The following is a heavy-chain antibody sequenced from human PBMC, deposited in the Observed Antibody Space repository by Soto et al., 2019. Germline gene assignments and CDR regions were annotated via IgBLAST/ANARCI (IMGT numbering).Heavy chain of an antibody. CDR1: GFTFSSYA. D-gene: IGHD3-3*01. Sequence: GGSLRLSFAASGFTFSSYAMSCARQAPGKQMEWVSAISGSVGSTYYADSVKGRFTISRNNSKNTLYLQMNSLRAEDTAVYYCAKPSFFGVVIINYGMDVWGKGNTVTVSS. J-gene: IGHJ6*04. V-gene: IGHV3-23*01. CDR3: AKPSFFGVVIINYGMDV. CDR2: ISGSVGST.